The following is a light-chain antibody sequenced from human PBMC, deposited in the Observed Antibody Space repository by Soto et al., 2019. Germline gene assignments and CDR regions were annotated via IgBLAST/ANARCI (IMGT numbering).Light chain of an antibody. J-gene: IGKJ2*01. Sequence: EIVMTQSPATLSVSPGERATLSCRASQSVSSNLAWYQQKPGQAPRLLIYGASTRATGIPGRCSGSGTETEFTLTISSLQSEDFAVYYCQQYNNWPPTYTFGQGTKLEIK. CDR2: GAS. V-gene: IGKV3-15*01. CDR1: QSVSSN. CDR3: QQYNNWPPTYT.